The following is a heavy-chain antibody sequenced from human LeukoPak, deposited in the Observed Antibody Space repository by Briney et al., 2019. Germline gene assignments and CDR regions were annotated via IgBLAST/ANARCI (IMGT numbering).Heavy chain of an antibody. CDR2: INTDGSST. V-gene: IGHV3-74*01. CDR1: GFTFSSYW. CDR3: ARGIAAAGGVDY. Sequence: PGGSLRLSCAASGFTFSSYWMHWVRQAPGKGLVWVSRINTDGSSTSYADSVKGRFTISRDNAKNTLYLQMNSLRAEDTAVYYCARGIAAAGGVDYWGQGTLVTVSS. J-gene: IGHJ4*02. D-gene: IGHD6-13*01.